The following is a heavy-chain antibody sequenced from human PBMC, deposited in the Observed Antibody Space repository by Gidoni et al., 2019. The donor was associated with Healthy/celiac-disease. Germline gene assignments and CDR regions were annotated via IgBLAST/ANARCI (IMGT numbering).Heavy chain of an antibody. D-gene: IGHD1-26*01. Sequence: QVQLQESGPGLVKPSQTLSLTCTVSGGSISSGGYYWSWIRQHPGKGLEWIGYIDYSGSTYYNPSLKSRVTISVDTSKNQFSLKLSSVTAADTAVYYCARDRGVSSREPVGPDGFQHWGQGTLVTVSS. CDR1: GGSISSGGYY. V-gene: IGHV4-31*03. CDR3: ARDRGVSSREPVGPDGFQH. J-gene: IGHJ1*01. CDR2: IDYSGST.